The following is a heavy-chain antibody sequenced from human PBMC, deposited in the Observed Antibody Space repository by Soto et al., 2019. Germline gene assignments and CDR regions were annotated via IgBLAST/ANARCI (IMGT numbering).Heavy chain of an antibody. V-gene: IGHV5-51*01. CDR3: ARHGGYCTNGVCFSLNDAFDI. CDR1: GYSFTSYW. CDR2: IYPGDSDT. D-gene: IGHD2-8*01. Sequence: EVQLVQSGAEVKKPGESLKISCKGSGYSFTSYWIGWVRQMPGKGLEWMGIIYPGDSDTRYSPSFQGQVTISADKSISTAYLQWSSLKASDTAMYYCARHGGYCTNGVCFSLNDAFDIWGQGTMVTVSS. J-gene: IGHJ3*02.